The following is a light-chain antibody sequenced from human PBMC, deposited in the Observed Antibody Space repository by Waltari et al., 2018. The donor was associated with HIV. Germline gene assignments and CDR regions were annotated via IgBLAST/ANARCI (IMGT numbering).Light chain of an antibody. V-gene: IGKV1D-16*01. CDR3: QHYDTCPYT. CDR2: GAS. J-gene: IGKJ2*01. Sequence: DIQMTQFPPSLSASVGDTVTITCRASQGISSWLAWYQQKPGKAPKPLIYGASSLATGVPSMFRGSGTGTHFTLTITSLQPEDFAAYYCQHYDTCPYTFGQGTRLEIK. CDR1: QGISSW.